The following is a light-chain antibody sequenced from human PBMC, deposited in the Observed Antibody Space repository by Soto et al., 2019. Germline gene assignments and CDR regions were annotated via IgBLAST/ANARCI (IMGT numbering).Light chain of an antibody. V-gene: IGLV3-21*02. CDR3: QVWDSSSDHWV. CDR1: DIGDKS. Sequence: SYELTQPPSVSVAPGQTARITCGGNDIGDKSVHWYQQKPGQAPLLVVYDDTDRPSGIPERFSGSNSGNTATLTISRVEAGEEAEYYCQVWDSSSDHWVFGGGTKLPVL. J-gene: IGLJ3*02. CDR2: DDT.